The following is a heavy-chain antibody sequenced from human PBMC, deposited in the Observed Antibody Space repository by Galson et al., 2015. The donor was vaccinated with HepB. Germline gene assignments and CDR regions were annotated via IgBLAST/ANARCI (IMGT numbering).Heavy chain of an antibody. D-gene: IGHD2-2*01. CDR1: GFTFSSYG. J-gene: IGHJ5*02. Sequence: SLRLSCAASGFTFSSYGMHWVRQAPGKGLEWVAVISYNGRNKFYADSVKGRFTISRDNSKNTLYLQMNSLRAEDTAVYYCLYVPAATDNWFDPWGQGTLVTVSS. CDR3: LYVPAATDNWFDP. V-gene: IGHV3-30*03. CDR2: ISYNGRNK.